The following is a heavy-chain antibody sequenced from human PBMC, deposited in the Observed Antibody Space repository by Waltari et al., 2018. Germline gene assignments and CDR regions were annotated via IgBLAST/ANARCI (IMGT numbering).Heavy chain of an antibody. D-gene: IGHD3-10*01. CDR1: GGSISSYY. Sequence: QVQLQESGPGLVKPSETLSLTCTVSGGSISSYYWSWIRQPPGKGLEWIGYIYYSGSTNYNPSLKSRVTISVDTSKNQFSLKLSSVTAADTAVYYCARVLWFGELRGYYFDYWGQGTLVTVSS. CDR2: IYYSGST. V-gene: IGHV4-59*01. J-gene: IGHJ4*02. CDR3: ARVLWFGELRGYYFDY.